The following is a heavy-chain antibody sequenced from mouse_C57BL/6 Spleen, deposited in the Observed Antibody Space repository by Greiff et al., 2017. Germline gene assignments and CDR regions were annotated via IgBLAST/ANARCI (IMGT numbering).Heavy chain of an antibody. CDR2: IDPSDSET. D-gene: IGHD2-2*01. CDR3: ASTMVTTSSPWFAY. Sequence: QVQLQQPGAELVRPGSSVKLSCKASGYTFTSYWMHWVKQRPIQGLEWIGNIDPSDSETHYNQKFKDKATLTVDKSSSTAYMQLSSLTSEDSAVYYCASTMVTTSSPWFAYWGQGTLVTVSA. V-gene: IGHV1-52*01. J-gene: IGHJ3*01. CDR1: GYTFTSYW.